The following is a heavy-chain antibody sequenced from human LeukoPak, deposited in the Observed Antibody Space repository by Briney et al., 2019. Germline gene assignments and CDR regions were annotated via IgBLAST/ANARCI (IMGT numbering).Heavy chain of an antibody. Sequence: ASVKVSCKVSGYTLTELSMHWVRQAPGKGLEWMGGFDPEDGETIYAQKFQGKVTMTEDTSTDTAYMELSSLRSEDTAVYYCATDTGYSSGCPDYWGQGTLVTVSS. CDR3: ATDTGYSSGCPDY. V-gene: IGHV1-24*01. CDR2: FDPEDGET. CDR1: GYTLTELS. J-gene: IGHJ4*02. D-gene: IGHD6-19*01.